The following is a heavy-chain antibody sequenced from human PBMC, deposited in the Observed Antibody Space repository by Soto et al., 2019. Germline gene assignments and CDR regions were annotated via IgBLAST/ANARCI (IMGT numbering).Heavy chain of an antibody. CDR3: VRGASLNFDY. Sequence: GSLRLSCAASGFTFSDYCMTWIRQAPGKGLEWVSYISSSGSTIYYADSMKGRFTISRDNAKNFLFLQMNSLRVEDTAFYYCVRGASLNFDYWGQGTLVTVSS. CDR2: ISSSGSTI. J-gene: IGHJ4*02. CDR1: GFTFSDYC. D-gene: IGHD1-26*01. V-gene: IGHV3-11*01.